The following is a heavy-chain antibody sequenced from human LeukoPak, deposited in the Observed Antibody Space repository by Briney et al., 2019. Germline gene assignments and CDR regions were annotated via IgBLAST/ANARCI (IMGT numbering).Heavy chain of an antibody. Sequence: SGTLSLTCAVYGGSFSGYCWSWIRQPPGKGLEWIGEINHSGSTNYNPSLKSRVTISVDTSKNQFSLKLSSVTAADTAVYYCARDYGSSWGDDAFDIWGQGTMVTVSS. D-gene: IGHD6-13*01. CDR3: ARDYGSSWGDDAFDI. CDR2: INHSGST. V-gene: IGHV4-34*01. J-gene: IGHJ3*02. CDR1: GGSFSGYC.